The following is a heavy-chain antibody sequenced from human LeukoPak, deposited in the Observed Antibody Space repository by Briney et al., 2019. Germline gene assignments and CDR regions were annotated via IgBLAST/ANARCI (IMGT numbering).Heavy chain of an antibody. V-gene: IGHV5-51*01. CDR3: ARQGSRVVGPTWPDGGDAFDI. CDR1: GYSFTSYW. J-gene: IGHJ3*02. CDR2: IYPGDSDT. D-gene: IGHD2-15*01. Sequence: GESLKISCKGSGYSFTSYWIGWVRQMPGRGLEWMGIIYPGDSDTRYSPSFQGQVTISADKSISTAYLQWSSLKASDTAMYYCARQGSRVVGPTWPDGGDAFDIWGQGTMVTVSS.